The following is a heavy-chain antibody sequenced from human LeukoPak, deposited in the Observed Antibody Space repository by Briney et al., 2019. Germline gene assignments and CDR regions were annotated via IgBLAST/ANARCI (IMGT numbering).Heavy chain of an antibody. CDR2: IYYSGST. D-gene: IGHD5-18*01. Sequence: SETLSLTCTVSGGSISSYYWSWIRQPPGKGREWIGYIYYSGSTNYNPSLKSRVTISVDTSKNQFSLKLSSVTAADTAVYYCARSGRLGGYSYEYYMDVWGKGTTVTVSS. CDR1: GGSISSYY. CDR3: ARSGRLGGYSYEYYMDV. J-gene: IGHJ6*03. V-gene: IGHV4-59*08.